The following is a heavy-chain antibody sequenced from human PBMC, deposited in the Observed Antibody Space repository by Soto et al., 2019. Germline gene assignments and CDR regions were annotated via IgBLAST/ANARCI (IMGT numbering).Heavy chain of an antibody. Sequence: GGSLRLSCAASGFTFSSYEMNWVRQAPGKGLEWVSYISSSGSTIYYADSVKGRFTISRDNAKNSLYLQMNSLRAEDTAVYYCARLPPYYYGSGSYYNGPMDVWGQGATVTVSS. CDR2: ISSSGSTI. CDR3: ARLPPYYYGSGSYYNGPMDV. V-gene: IGHV3-48*03. CDR1: GFTFSSYE. D-gene: IGHD3-10*01. J-gene: IGHJ6*02.